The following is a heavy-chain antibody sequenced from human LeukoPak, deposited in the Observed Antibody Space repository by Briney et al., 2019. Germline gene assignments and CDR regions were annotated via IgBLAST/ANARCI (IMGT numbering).Heavy chain of an antibody. J-gene: IGHJ4*02. V-gene: IGHV4-39*07. CDR1: GGSISSSSYY. CDR3: ATEGVYYDSSGAFNFDY. D-gene: IGHD3-22*01. Sequence: PSETLSLTCTVSGGSISSSSYYWGWIRQPPGKGLEWIGSIYHSGSTNYNPSLKSRVTISVDKSKNQFSLKLSFVTAADTAVYYCATEGVYYDSSGAFNFDYWGQGTLVTVSS. CDR2: IYHSGST.